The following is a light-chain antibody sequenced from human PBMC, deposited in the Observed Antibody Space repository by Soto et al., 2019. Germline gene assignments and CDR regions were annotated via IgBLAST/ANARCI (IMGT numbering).Light chain of an antibody. CDR2: RTD. Sequence: QSVLSQPPSASGAPGQRVTISCSGSSSNIGSNFVYWYQQLPGTAPKLLIYRTDQRPSGVPDRFSGSKPGASASLVIRGLQSEDEADYYCAAWDNSLRRVFGGGTKLTVL. J-gene: IGLJ3*02. V-gene: IGLV1-47*01. CDR1: SSNIGSNF. CDR3: AAWDNSLRRV.